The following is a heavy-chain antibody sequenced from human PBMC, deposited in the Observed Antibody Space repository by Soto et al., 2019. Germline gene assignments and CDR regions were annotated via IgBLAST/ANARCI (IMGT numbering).Heavy chain of an antibody. CDR2: IYYSGRT. V-gene: IGHV4-39*01. Sequence: PSETLSLTCTVSCGSISSSSYYWGWIRQPPGKGLEWIGSIYYSGRTYYNPSLKSRVTISVDTSKNQFSLKLSSVTAADTAVYYCVRRSGSGWKYWGQGTLVTVSS. CDR1: CGSISSSSYY. CDR3: VRRSGSGWKY. D-gene: IGHD6-19*01. J-gene: IGHJ4*02.